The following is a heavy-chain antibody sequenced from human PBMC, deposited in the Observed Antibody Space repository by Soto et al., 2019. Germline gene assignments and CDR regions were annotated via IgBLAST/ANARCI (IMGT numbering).Heavy chain of an antibody. D-gene: IGHD6-13*01. CDR3: ARLVGAAAGSYYYYGMDV. J-gene: IGHJ6*02. CDR1: GGSISSSSYY. Sequence: SETLSLTCTVSGGSISSSSYYWGWIRQPPGKGLEWIGSIYYSGSTYYNPSLKSRVTISVDTSKNQFSLKLSSVTAADTAVYYCARLVGAAAGSYYYYGMDVWGQGNTVT. V-gene: IGHV4-39*01. CDR2: IYYSGST.